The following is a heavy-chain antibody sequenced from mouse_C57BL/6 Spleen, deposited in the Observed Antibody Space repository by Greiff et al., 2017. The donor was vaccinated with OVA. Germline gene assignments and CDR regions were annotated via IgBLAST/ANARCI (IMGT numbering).Heavy chain of an antibody. V-gene: IGHV3-6*01. CDR2: ISYDGSN. J-gene: IGHJ2*01. Sequence: EVKLMESGPGLVKPSQSLSLTCSVTGYSITSRYYWNWIRQFPGNKLEWMGYISYDGSNNYNPSLKNRISITRDTSKNQFFLKLNSVTTEDTATYYCAREDYDYGLDYWGQGTTLTVSS. D-gene: IGHD2-4*01. CDR1: GYSITSRYY. CDR3: AREDYDYGLDY.